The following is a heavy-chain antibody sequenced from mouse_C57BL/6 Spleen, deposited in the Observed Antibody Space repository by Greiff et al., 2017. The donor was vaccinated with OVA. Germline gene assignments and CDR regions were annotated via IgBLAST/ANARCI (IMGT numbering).Heavy chain of an antibody. CDR1: GYTFTSYW. CDR3: ARFITTVDYFDY. V-gene: IGHV1-69*01. J-gene: IGHJ2*01. CDR2: LDPSDSYT. Sequence: QVQLQQPGAELVMPGASVKLSCKASGYTFTSYWMHWVKQRPGQGLEWIGELDPSDSYTNYNQKFKGKSTLTVDKSSSTAYMQLSSLTSEDSAVYYCARFITTVDYFDYWGQGTTLTVSS. D-gene: IGHD1-2*01.